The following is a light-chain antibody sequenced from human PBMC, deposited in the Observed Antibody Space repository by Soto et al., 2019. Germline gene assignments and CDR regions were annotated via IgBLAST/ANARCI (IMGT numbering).Light chain of an antibody. V-gene: IGKV1-5*01. CDR3: QQYHTSSIT. J-gene: IGKJ5*01. Sequence: DDQVTQSPSTLSASVRDRVTITCRASQTISNWLAWYQQKPGKAPTLLIYDASTLERGVPSRFSGTGSGTEFTLSIDSLQPDDFATYYCQQYHTSSITFGQGTRLEI. CDR2: DAS. CDR1: QTISNW.